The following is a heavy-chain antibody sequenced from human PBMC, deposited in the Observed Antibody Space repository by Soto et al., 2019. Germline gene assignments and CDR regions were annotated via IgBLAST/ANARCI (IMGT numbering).Heavy chain of an antibody. CDR1: GYTFTSYG. V-gene: IGHV1-18*01. D-gene: IGHD6-13*01. CDR2: ISAYNGNT. Sequence: ASVKVSCKASGYTFTSYGISWVRQAPGQGLEWMGWISAYNGNTNYAQKLQGRVTMTTDTSTSTAYMELRSLRSDDTAVYYCARGYGSSWFGPGLIYYYGMDVWGQGTTVTVSS. CDR3: ARGYGSSWFGPGLIYYYGMDV. J-gene: IGHJ6*02.